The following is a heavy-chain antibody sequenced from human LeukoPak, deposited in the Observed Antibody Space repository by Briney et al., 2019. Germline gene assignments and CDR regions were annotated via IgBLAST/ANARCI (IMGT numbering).Heavy chain of an antibody. Sequence: ASVKVSCKSSGYTFTSYGISWVRQAPGQGLEWMGWISGYNGNTNYAQNLQGRVTMTTDTSTRTAYMELRSLRSDDTAVYYCATAGDYYDSSGYYHFDYWGQGTLVTVSS. D-gene: IGHD3-22*01. V-gene: IGHV1-18*01. CDR3: ATAGDYYDSSGYYHFDY. CDR2: ISGYNGNT. J-gene: IGHJ4*02. CDR1: GYTFTSYG.